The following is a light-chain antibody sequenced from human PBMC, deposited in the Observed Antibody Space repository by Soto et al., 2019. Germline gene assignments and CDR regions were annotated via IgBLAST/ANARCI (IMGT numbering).Light chain of an antibody. CDR1: QSVSSN. CDR2: GAS. Sequence: EMVLTQSPATLSLSPGEGATLSCRASQSVSSNLAWYQQKPGQAPRLLIYGASSRATGIPDRSSGSGSGTDFARTESRLEPEDFVVYYGQQHGKFGQGTKVDIK. CDR3: QQHGK. J-gene: IGKJ1*01. V-gene: IGKV3-20*01.